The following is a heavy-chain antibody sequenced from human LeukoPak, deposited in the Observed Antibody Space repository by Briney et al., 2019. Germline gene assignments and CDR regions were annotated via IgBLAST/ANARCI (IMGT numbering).Heavy chain of an antibody. D-gene: IGHD3-22*01. CDR2: ISSSSSYI. Sequence: PGGSLRLSCAASGFTFSSYAMSWVRQAPGKGLEWVSSISSSSSYIYYADSVKGRFTISRDNAKNSLYLQMNSLRAEDTAVYYCARQTNPLGYYDSSGYRGAFDIWGQGTMVTVSS. J-gene: IGHJ3*02. CDR1: GFTFSSYA. V-gene: IGHV3-21*01. CDR3: ARQTNPLGYYDSSGYRGAFDI.